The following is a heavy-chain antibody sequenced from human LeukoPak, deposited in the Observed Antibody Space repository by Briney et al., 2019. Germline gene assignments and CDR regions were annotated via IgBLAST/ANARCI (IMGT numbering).Heavy chain of an antibody. V-gene: IGHV1-8*01. CDR3: AREEMATMGDAFDI. CDR1: GYTFTSYD. Sequence: ASVKVSCKASGYTFTSYDINWVRQATGQGLEWMGWMNPNSGNTGYAQKFQGRVTITTDESTSTAYMELSSLRSEDTAAYYGAREEMATMGDAFDIWGQGTMVTVS. J-gene: IGHJ3*02. CDR2: MNPNSGNT. D-gene: IGHD5-24*01.